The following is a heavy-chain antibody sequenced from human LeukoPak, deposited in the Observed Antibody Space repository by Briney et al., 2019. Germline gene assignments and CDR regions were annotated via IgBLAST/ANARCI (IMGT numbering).Heavy chain of an antibody. V-gene: IGHV3-48*03. Sequence: PGGSLRLSCAASGFTFSSYEMNWVRQAPGKGLEWVSYISSSGSTIYYADSVKGRFTISRDNAKNSLYLQMNSLRAEDAAVYYCARGDPEFDFWGQGTLVTVSS. J-gene: IGHJ4*02. CDR1: GFTFSSYE. CDR2: ISSSGSTI. CDR3: ARGDPEFDF.